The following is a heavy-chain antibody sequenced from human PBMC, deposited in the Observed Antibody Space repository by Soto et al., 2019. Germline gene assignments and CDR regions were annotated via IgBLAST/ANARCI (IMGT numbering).Heavy chain of an antibody. Sequence: QVQLQESGPGLVKPSQTLSLTCTVSGCSISSGGYYWSWIRQHPGKGLEWIGYIYYSVSTYYNPSLKSRGTKAVYTSKHQFSPKLSSVTAADTAVYYCARGRGIVATINRSLLFDYWGQGTLVTVSS. CDR1: GCSISSGGYY. D-gene: IGHD5-12*01. CDR3: ARGRGIVATINRSLLFDY. CDR2: IYYSVST. J-gene: IGHJ4*02. V-gene: IGHV4-31*03.